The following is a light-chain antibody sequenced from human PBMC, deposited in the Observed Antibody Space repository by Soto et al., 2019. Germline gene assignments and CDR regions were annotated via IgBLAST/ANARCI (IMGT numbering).Light chain of an antibody. J-gene: IGKJ1*01. CDR3: QHYNDFSWT. Sequence: DIHLTQSPSTLSASVGDRVTITCRASQSISILLAWYQQKPGKAPNLLIYATSTLETGVSSRFSGSGSGTEFTLTISSLQPDDSATSYCQHYNDFSWTFGQRTKVEIK. CDR1: QSISIL. CDR2: ATS. V-gene: IGKV1-5*03.